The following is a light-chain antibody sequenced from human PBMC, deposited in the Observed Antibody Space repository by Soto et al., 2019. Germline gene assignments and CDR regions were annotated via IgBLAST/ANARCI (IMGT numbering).Light chain of an antibody. V-gene: IGKV3-20*01. Sequence: EIVMTHSPATLSVSPGERATLSCRASQSVSSNLAWYQQKPGQAPRLLIYGASTRATGIPDRFSGSGSGTDFTLTISRLEPEDFAVYYCQQYGSSITFGQGTLLEVK. CDR1: QSVSSN. J-gene: IGKJ5*01. CDR2: GAS. CDR3: QQYGSSIT.